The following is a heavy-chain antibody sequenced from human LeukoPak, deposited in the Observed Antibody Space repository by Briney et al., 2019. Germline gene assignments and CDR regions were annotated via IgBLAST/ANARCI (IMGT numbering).Heavy chain of an antibody. CDR1: GFTFSSYG. V-gene: IGHV3-33*01. CDR2: IWYDGSNK. D-gene: IGHD3-22*01. CDR3: ARDSGYYDSSGYYYDYFDY. Sequence: GGSLRLSCAASGFTFSSYGMHRVRQAPGMGLEWVADIWYDGSNKYYADSVKGRFTISRDNSKNTLYLQMNSLRAEDTAVYYCARDSGYYDSSGYYYDYFDYWGQGTLVTVSS. J-gene: IGHJ4*02.